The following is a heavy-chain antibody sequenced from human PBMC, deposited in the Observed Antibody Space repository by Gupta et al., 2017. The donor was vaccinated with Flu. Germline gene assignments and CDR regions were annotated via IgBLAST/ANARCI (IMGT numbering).Heavy chain of an antibody. D-gene: IGHD6-19*01. Sequence: EVQLVESGGGLVKPGGSLRLSCAASGFTFSSYSMNWVRQAPGKGLEWVSSISSSSSYIYYADSVKGRFTISRDNAKNSLYLQMNSLRAEDTAVYYCARGRDWGLVRAGYFDYWGQGTLVTVSS. CDR1: GFTFSSYS. J-gene: IGHJ4*02. CDR2: ISSSSSYI. CDR3: ARGRDWGLVRAGYFDY. V-gene: IGHV3-21*01.